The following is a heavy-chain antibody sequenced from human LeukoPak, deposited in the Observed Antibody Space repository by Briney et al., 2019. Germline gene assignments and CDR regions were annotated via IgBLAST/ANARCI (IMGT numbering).Heavy chain of an antibody. Sequence: PSETLSLTCTVSGDSISTSNSYWGWIRQPPGKGLEWIGSIYYSGNTYYNASLKSRVTMSVDTSKNQFSLNLSSVTAADTAVYYCARFSSIAAAFDYWGLGTLVTVSS. V-gene: IGHV4-39*07. CDR2: IYYSGNT. CDR3: ARFSSIAAAFDY. J-gene: IGHJ4*02. D-gene: IGHD6-13*01. CDR1: GDSISTSNSY.